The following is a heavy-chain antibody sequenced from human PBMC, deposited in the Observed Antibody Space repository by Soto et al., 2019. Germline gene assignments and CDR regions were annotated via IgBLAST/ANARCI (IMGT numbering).Heavy chain of an antibody. D-gene: IGHD1-26*01. CDR1: GGSVSSGGYY. J-gene: IGHJ6*02. Sequence: SETLSLTCTVSGGSVSSGGYYWSWIRQHPGKGLEWIGYIYHSGSTWYNPSLESRVTISVDTSKNRFSLSLSSVTAADTAVYYCAKWEGLGSDYYYYAMDFWGQGTSVTVSS. CDR3: AKWEGLGSDYYYYAMDF. CDR2: IYHSGST. V-gene: IGHV4-31*03.